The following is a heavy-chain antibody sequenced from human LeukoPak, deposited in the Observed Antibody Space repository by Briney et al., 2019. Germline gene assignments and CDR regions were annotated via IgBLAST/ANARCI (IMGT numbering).Heavy chain of an antibody. CDR1: EFSFSSYW. J-gene: IGHJ4*02. CDR2: INEDGSQI. Sequence: GGSLRLSCAASEFSFSSYWMTWVRQAPGKGPEWVANINEDGSQINYVDSVRGRFTISRDNAQNSLYLQMNSLRVEDTAVYYCGRDIPGGASHLDYWGQGTLVTVSS. D-gene: IGHD1-26*01. V-gene: IGHV3-7*01. CDR3: GRDIPGGASHLDY.